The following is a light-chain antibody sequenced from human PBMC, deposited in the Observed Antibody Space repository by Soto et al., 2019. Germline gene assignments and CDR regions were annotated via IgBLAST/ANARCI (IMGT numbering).Light chain of an antibody. CDR2: DAS. Sequence: EIVMTQSPATLSLSPGERATLSCRASQSVGKYLAWYQQKPGQAPRLLIYDASNRATGIPARFSGSGSGTDFTLTISSLEPEDLAVYYCQQRGNRPPWTFGQWTKLEIK. J-gene: IGKJ1*01. CDR3: QQRGNRPPWT. CDR1: QSVGKY. V-gene: IGKV3-11*01.